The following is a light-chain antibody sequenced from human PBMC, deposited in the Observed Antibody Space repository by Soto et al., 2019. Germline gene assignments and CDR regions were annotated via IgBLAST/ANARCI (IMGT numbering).Light chain of an antibody. CDR1: QNIDTD. V-gene: IGKV3-15*01. Sequence: EIVMTQSPGTVSVSPGESVTLFCRASQNIDTDLAWYQQKTGQAPRLLIYGASTRATGIPSRFSGSGSGTEFTLTISSLQSEDFTLYYCQQYEDWPPWTFGQGTKVEVK. CDR2: GAS. J-gene: IGKJ1*01. CDR3: QQYEDWPPWT.